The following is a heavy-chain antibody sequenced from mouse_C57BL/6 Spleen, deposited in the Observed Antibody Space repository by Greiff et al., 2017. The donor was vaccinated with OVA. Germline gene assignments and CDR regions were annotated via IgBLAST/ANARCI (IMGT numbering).Heavy chain of an antibody. Sequence: EVQLVESGEGLVKPGGSLKLSCAASGFTFSSYAMSWVRQTPEKRLEWVAYISSGGDYIYYADTVKGRFTISRDNARNTLYLQMSSLKSEDTAMYYCTRSTVVARYYAMDYWGQGTSVTVSS. CDR3: TRSTVVARYYAMDY. J-gene: IGHJ4*01. D-gene: IGHD1-1*01. V-gene: IGHV5-9-1*02. CDR2: ISSGGDYI. CDR1: GFTFSSYA.